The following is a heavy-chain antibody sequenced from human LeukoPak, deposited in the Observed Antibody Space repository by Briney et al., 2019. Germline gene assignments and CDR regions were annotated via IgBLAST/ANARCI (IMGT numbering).Heavy chain of an antibody. CDR2: ISYDGGNT. CDR1: GFTFSNYA. D-gene: IGHD6-13*01. CDR3: AKDPVHSSSWYRWFDP. V-gene: IGHV3-30*07. Sequence: QPGRSLRLSCAASGFTFSNYAMHWVRQAPGKGLEWVAIISYDGGNTYYADSVKGRFTISRDYSKSTLYLQMNSLRAEDTAVYYCAKDPVHSSSWYRWFDPWGQGTLVTVSS. J-gene: IGHJ5*02.